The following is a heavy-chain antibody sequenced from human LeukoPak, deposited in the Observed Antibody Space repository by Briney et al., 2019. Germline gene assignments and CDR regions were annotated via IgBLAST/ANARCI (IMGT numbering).Heavy chain of an antibody. D-gene: IGHD6-13*01. CDR3: ARDPAAGYSSYYFDY. CDR2: IWYDGSNK. CDR1: GFTFSSYG. J-gene: IGHJ4*02. Sequence: GRSLRLSCAASGFTFSSYGMHWVRQAPGKGLEWAAVIWYDGSNKYYADSVKGRFTISRDNSKNTLYLQMNSLRAEDTAVYYCARDPAAGYSSYYFDYWGQGTLVTVSS. V-gene: IGHV3-33*01.